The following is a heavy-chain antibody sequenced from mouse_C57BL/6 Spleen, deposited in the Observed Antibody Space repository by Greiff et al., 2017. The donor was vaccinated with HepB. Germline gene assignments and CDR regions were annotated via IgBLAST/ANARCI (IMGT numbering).Heavy chain of an antibody. CDR2: ISYDGSN. Sequence: EVKLQESGPGLVKPSQSLSLTCSVTGYSITSGYYWNWIRQFPGNKLEWMGYISYDGSNNYNPSLKNRISITRDTSKNQFFLKLNSVTTEDTATYYCAREDDGFYWGQGTTLTVSS. V-gene: IGHV3-6*01. CDR1: GYSITSGYY. CDR3: AREDDGFY. J-gene: IGHJ2*01. D-gene: IGHD2-3*01.